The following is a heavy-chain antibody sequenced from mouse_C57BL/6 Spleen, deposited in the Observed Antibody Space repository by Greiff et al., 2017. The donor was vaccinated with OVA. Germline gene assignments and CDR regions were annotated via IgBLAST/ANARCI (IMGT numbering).Heavy chain of an antibody. CDR3: ARSKGNSSGYFDY. CDR2: IDPSDSET. CDR1: GYTFTSYW. V-gene: IGHV1-52*01. J-gene: IGHJ2*01. D-gene: IGHD3-2*02. Sequence: QVQLKQPGAELVRPGSSVKLSCKASGYTFTSYWMHWVKQRPIQGLEWIGNIDPSDSETHYNQKFKDKATLTVDKSSSTAYMQLSSLTSEDSAVYYCARSKGNSSGYFDYWGQGTTLTVSS.